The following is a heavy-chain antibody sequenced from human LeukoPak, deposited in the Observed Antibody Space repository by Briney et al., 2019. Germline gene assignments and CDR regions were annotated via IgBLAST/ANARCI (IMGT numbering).Heavy chain of an antibody. CDR3: ARESSGSYNFDY. D-gene: IGHD1-26*01. Sequence: GGSLRLSCAASGFTFSSYAMSWVRQAPGKGLEWVSAISGSGGSTYYADSVKGRFTISRDNSKNTLYLLMNSLRAEDTAMYYCARESSGSYNFDYWGQGTLVTVSS. J-gene: IGHJ4*02. CDR2: ISGSGGST. V-gene: IGHV3-23*01. CDR1: GFTFSSYA.